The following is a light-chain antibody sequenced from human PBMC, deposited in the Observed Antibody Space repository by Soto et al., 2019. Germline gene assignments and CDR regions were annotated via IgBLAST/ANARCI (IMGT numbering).Light chain of an antibody. Sequence: TVLTQSPGTLSLSPGERATLSCRASQSLSGNYLAWYQQKPGQAPRVLIYRASIRATGISDRFSGSGSGTDFTLTISRLEPEAFAVYYCQHYGASPWTFGQGTKVESK. CDR1: QSLSGNY. CDR2: RAS. J-gene: IGKJ1*01. V-gene: IGKV3-20*01. CDR3: QHYGASPWT.